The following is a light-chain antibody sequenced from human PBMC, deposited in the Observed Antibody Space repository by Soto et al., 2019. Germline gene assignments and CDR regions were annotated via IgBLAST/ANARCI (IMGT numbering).Light chain of an antibody. J-gene: IGKJ5*01. V-gene: IGKV1-39*01. CDR2: AAS. CDR3: QQSYSTLIT. CDR1: QSISSY. Sequence: DIQMTQSPSSLSASVGDRVTITCRASQSISSYLNWYQQKPGKAPKLLIYAASSLQSGAPSRFSGSGSGTDFTLTISSLQPEDFATDYCQQSYSTLITFGQGTRLEIK.